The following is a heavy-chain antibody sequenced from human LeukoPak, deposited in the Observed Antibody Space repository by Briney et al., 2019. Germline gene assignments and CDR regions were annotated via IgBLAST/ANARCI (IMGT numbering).Heavy chain of an antibody. CDR3: ARDRGPTIVVDPMDYFDY. CDR1: GFTFSSYA. V-gene: IGHV3-23*01. CDR2: ISGSGGST. J-gene: IGHJ4*02. Sequence: GGSLRLSCAASGFTFSSYAMSWGRQAPGKGLEWVSAISGSGGSTYYADSVKGRFTISRDNAKNSLYLQMNSLRAEDTAVYYCARDRGPTIVVDPMDYFDYWGQGTLVTVSS. D-gene: IGHD3-22*01.